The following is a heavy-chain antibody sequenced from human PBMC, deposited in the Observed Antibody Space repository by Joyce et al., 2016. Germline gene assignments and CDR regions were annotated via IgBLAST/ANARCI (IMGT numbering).Heavy chain of an antibody. Sequence: QVQLVQSGAEVRKPGASVTVSCTASGYTFSDYHMHWVRQAPGQGLEWMGLINPCGGSTRYAQKFQGRVSMTSDTSTATVYMELSSLRSEDTATYYGARAAYSNSWYSDTYGMDVWGQGTTVTVSS. V-gene: IGHV1-46*01. D-gene: IGHD2/OR15-2a*01. CDR2: INPCGGST. CDR1: GYTFSDYH. J-gene: IGHJ6*02. CDR3: ARAAYSNSWYSDTYGMDV.